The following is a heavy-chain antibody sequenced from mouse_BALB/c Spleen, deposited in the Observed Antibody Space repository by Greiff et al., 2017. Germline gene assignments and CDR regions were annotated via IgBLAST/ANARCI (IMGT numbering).Heavy chain of an antibody. Sequence: EVQLVESGGGLVQPGGSRKLSCAASGFTFSSFGMHWVRQAPEKGLEWVAYISSGSSTIYYADTVKGRFTISRDNPKNTLFLQMTSLRSEDTAMYYCARSLYDGYSYYAMDYWGQGTSVTVSS. CDR2: ISSGSSTI. CDR3: ARSLYDGYSYYAMDY. V-gene: IGHV5-17*02. CDR1: GFTFSSFG. D-gene: IGHD2-3*01. J-gene: IGHJ4*01.